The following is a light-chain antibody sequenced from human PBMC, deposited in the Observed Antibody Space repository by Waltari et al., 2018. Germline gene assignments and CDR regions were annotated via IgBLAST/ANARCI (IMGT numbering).Light chain of an antibody. Sequence: DIQMTQSPSSLSASVGDRDPISCRASQTVSNYLHWYQQKPGKAPNLLIYEASTLQSGIPSRFSGSGSGTDFTLTISSLQPEDFATYYCQQTYSFPRTFGQWTNLEIK. CDR3: QQTYSFPRT. CDR2: EAS. J-gene: IGKJ2*01. CDR1: QTVSNY. V-gene: IGKV1-39*01.